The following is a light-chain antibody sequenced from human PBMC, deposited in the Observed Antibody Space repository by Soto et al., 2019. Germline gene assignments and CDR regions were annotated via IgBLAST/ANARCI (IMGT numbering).Light chain of an antibody. Sequence: EIVMTQSPATLSVSPGERATLSCRASQSVSSKLAWYQQKPGQAPRLLIYGASTRATGIPARFSGSGSGTEFTLTISSLQFEDDAVYYCQHYNNWTPEKFGQGTKVEIK. J-gene: IGKJ1*01. CDR3: QHYNNWTPEK. CDR2: GAS. V-gene: IGKV3-15*01. CDR1: QSVSSK.